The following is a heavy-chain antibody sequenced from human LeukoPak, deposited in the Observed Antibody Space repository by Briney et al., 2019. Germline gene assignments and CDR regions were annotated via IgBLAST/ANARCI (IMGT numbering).Heavy chain of an antibody. D-gene: IGHD2-2*01. J-gene: IGHJ3*02. CDR1: GFTFSSYA. CDR3: ARRAIGAFGM. V-gene: IGHV3-21*01. CDR2: ISSDSNYI. Sequence: GGSLRLSCAASGFTFSSYAMNWVRQAPGKGLEWVSSISSDSNYIYYEDSVKGRVTISRDNAKNSLYLQMNSLRAEDTAVYYCARRAIGAFGMWGQGTTVTVSA.